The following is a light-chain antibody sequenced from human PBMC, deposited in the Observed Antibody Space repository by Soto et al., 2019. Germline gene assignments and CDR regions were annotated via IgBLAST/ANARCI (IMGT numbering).Light chain of an antibody. CDR3: STFGGTGV. CDR1: SSDVGRYSY. Sequence: QSVLTQPDSVSGSPGQSITISCTGTSSDVGRYSYVSWYQQHPGKAPKLMIYEVTNRPSGVSNRFSGSKSGNTASLTITGLQADDEADYYCSTFGGTGVFGSGTKVTVL. V-gene: IGLV2-14*01. CDR2: EVT. J-gene: IGLJ1*01.